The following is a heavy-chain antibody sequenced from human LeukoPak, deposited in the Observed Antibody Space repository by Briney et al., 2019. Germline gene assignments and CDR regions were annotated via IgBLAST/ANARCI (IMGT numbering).Heavy chain of an antibody. CDR2: IYHTGSA. CDR3: ARGRGDSKGTSFDF. CDR1: GGSMNNYY. V-gene: IGHV4-59*01. Sequence: PETLSLTCTVSGGSMNNYYWSWIRQSPGKGLEWVGYIYHTGSATYKPSLKSRVTLSLDTSKNQFSLRLNSVTAADTAVYYCARGRGDSKGTSFDFWGQGTLVTVSS. J-gene: IGHJ4*02. D-gene: IGHD3-22*01.